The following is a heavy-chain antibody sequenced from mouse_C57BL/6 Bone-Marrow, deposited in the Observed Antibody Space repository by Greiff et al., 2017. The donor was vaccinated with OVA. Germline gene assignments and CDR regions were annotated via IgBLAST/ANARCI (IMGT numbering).Heavy chain of an antibody. J-gene: IGHJ2*01. CDR3: ARGANWDRGYFDY. CDR1: GYSITSGYY. Sequence: VQLKESGPGLVKPSQSLSLTCSVTGYSITSGYYWNWIRQFPGNQLEWMGYISYDGSNNYNPSLKNRISITRDTSKNQFFLKLNSVTTEDTATYYCARGANWDRGYFDYWGQGTTLTVSS. D-gene: IGHD4-1*01. CDR2: ISYDGSN. V-gene: IGHV3-6*01.